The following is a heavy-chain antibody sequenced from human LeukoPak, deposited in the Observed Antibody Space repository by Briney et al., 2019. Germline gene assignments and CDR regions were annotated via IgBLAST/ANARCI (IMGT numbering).Heavy chain of an antibody. CDR2: ISASGSTI. V-gene: IGHV3-11*04. CDR3: SRAYAVFDTIDY. D-gene: IGHD2-8*01. Sequence: GGSLRLSCAASGFTFSDYYMSWVRQAPGKGLQWVSYISASGSTIYYADSVKGRFTISRDNAKNSLYLQLNSLRAEDTAVYYCSRAYAVFDTIDYWGRGTLVTVSS. CDR1: GFTFSDYY. J-gene: IGHJ4*02.